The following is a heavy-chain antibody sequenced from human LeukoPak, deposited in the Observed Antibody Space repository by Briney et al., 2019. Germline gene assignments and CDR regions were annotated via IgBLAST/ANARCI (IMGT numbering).Heavy chain of an antibody. D-gene: IGHD2-2*01. CDR3: ARRFCTTTNCYGGEFDY. CDR1: GYSFTSYW. J-gene: IGHJ4*02. CDR2: IYPGDSDT. Sequence: GESLKISCKASGYSFTSYWIGWLRQMPGKGLEWMGIIYPGDSDTKYSPSFQGQVTISADKSINTAYLQWSSLKASDTAIYYCARRFCTTTNCYGGEFDYWGQGTLVTVSS. V-gene: IGHV5-51*01.